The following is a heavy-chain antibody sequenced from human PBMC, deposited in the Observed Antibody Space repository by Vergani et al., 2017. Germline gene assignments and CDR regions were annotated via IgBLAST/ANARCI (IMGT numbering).Heavy chain of an antibody. Sequence: QVQLQESGPGLVKPSETLSLSCIVSNGSISEKSDSWGWIRQPLGKGLEWIGDVNYSGIAFYNPSLRSRATISVDTSKNQFSLKVISVTAADTAVYYCARQRAVRGTIISSTFDIWGQGTMVSVSS. CDR3: ARQRAVRGTIISSTFDI. J-gene: IGHJ3*02. CDR1: NGSISEKSDS. CDR2: VNYSGIA. D-gene: IGHD3-10*01. V-gene: IGHV4-39*01.